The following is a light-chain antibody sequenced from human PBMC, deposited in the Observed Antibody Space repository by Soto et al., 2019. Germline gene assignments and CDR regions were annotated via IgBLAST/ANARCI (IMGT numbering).Light chain of an antibody. CDR3: SSYTSSTTLVV. V-gene: IGLV1-44*01. CDR1: YSNIGGKT. CDR2: SDN. Sequence: QSVLTQPPSASGTPGQRVTISCSGSYSNIGGKTVNWYQQLPGAAPRLLIYSDNQRPSGVPDRFSGSKSATSASLAISGLQSDDEADYYCSSYTSSTTLVVFGGATKLTVL. J-gene: IGLJ2*01.